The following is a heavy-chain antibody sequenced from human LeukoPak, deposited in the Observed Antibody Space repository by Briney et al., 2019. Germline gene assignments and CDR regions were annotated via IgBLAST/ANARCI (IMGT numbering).Heavy chain of an antibody. CDR2: IWYDGSNK. V-gene: IGHV3-33*01. CDR3: ARAPPYYYGSGSYYSLYWFDP. J-gene: IGHJ5*02. CDR1: GFTFSSYG. Sequence: GGSLRLSCAASGFTFSSYGMHWVRQAPGKGLEWVAVIWYDGSNKYYAVSVKGRFTISRDNSKNSLYLQMNSLRAEDTAAYYCARAPPYYYGSGSYYSLYWFDPWGQGTLVTVSS. D-gene: IGHD3-10*01.